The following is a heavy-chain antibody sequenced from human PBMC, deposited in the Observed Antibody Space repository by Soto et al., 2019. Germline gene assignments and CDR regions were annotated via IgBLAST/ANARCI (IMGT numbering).Heavy chain of an antibody. CDR2: ISAYNGNT. J-gene: IGHJ6*02. D-gene: IGHD5-18*01. V-gene: IGHV1-18*04. CDR1: GYTFTSYG. Sequence: ASVKVSCKASGYTFTSYGISWVRQAPGQGLEWMGWISAYNGNTNYAQKLQGRVTMTTDTSTSTAYMELRSLRSDDTAVYYCAREVDTAMVGPSYYYGMDVRGQGTTVTVSS. CDR3: AREVDTAMVGPSYYYGMDV.